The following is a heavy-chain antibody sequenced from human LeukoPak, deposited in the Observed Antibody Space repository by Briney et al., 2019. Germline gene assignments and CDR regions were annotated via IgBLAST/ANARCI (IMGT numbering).Heavy chain of an antibody. Sequence: SETLSLTCTVSGGSISSYYWSWIRQPAGKGLEWIGRIYTSGSTNYNPSLKSRVTMSVDTSKIQFSLKLSSVTAADTAVYYCAREGVTTTAFDYWGQGTLVTVSS. D-gene: IGHD4-17*01. CDR2: IYTSGST. V-gene: IGHV4-4*07. J-gene: IGHJ4*02. CDR1: GGSISSYY. CDR3: AREGVTTTAFDY.